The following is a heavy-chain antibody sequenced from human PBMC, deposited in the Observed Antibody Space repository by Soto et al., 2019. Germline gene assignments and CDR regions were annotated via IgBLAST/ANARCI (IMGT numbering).Heavy chain of an antibody. D-gene: IGHD1-1*01. CDR3: AKDLYPLYNWNENY. J-gene: IGHJ4*02. V-gene: IGHV3-23*01. CDR1: GFTFSSYA. CDR2: ISGSGGST. Sequence: SGGSLRLSCAASGFTFSSYAMSWVRQAPGKGLEWVSAISGSGGSTYYADSVKGRFTISRDNSKNTLYLQMNSLRAEDTAVYYCAKDLYPLYNWNENYWGQGTLVTVS.